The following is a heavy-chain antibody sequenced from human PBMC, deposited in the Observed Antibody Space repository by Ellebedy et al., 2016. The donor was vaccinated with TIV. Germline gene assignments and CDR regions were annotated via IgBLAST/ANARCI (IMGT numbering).Heavy chain of an antibody. D-gene: IGHD3-16*01. J-gene: IGHJ5*02. CDR1: GFNFRSYW. CDR3: ARRGSYGDYAVQINSWSDT. V-gene: IGHV3-7*01. Sequence: PGGSLRLSCIASGFNFRSYWMTWVRQAPGKGLEWVANIRHEGDVKYYVDSVRGRFTVSRDNARNSLYLQMNNLRVEDTAVYYCARRGSYGDYAVQINSWSDTWGQGTLVTVSS. CDR2: IRHEGDVK.